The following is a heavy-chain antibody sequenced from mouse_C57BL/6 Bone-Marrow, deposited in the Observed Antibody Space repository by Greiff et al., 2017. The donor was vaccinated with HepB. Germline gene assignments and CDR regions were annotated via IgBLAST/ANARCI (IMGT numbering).Heavy chain of an antibody. Sequence: EVQLVESGEGLVKPGGSLKLSCAASGFTFSSYAMSWVRQTPEKRLEWVAYISSGGDYIYYADTVKGRFTISRDNARNTLYLQMSSLKSEDTAMYYCTRAYYSNFYWYFDVWGTGTTVTVSS. J-gene: IGHJ1*03. V-gene: IGHV5-9-1*02. D-gene: IGHD2-5*01. CDR3: TRAYYSNFYWYFDV. CDR2: ISSGGDYI. CDR1: GFTFSSYA.